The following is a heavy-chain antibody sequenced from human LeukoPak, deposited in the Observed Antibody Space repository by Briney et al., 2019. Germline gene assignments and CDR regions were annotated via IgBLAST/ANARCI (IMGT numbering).Heavy chain of an antibody. V-gene: IGHV1-46*01. Sequence: GASVKVSCKASGYTFTNYYMHWVRQAPGQGLEWMGIINPSGGITNYAQKFQGRVTMTRDMSTSTVYMELSSLRSEDTAVYYCARGLGNYYYYMDVWGKGTTVTVSS. CDR1: GYTFTNYY. D-gene: IGHD4-23*01. CDR2: INPSGGIT. CDR3: ARGLGNYYYYMDV. J-gene: IGHJ6*03.